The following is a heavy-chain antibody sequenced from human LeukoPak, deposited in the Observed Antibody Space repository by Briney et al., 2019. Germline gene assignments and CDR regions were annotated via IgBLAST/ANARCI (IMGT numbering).Heavy chain of an antibody. D-gene: IGHD6-19*01. Sequence: GGSLRLSCAASGFTFSSYSMNWVRQAPGKGLEWVSYISSSSSTIYYADSVKGRFTISRDNAKNSLYLQMNRLRAEDTAVYYCARARSQQWLVPRYWGQGTLVTVSS. CDR1: GFTFSSYS. J-gene: IGHJ4*02. V-gene: IGHV3-48*01. CDR2: ISSSSSTI. CDR3: ARARSQQWLVPRY.